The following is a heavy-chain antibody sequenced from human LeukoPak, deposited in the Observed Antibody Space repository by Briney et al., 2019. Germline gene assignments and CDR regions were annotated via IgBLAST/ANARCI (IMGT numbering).Heavy chain of an antibody. CDR3: ARALERQYYFDY. D-gene: IGHD1-1*01. J-gene: IGHJ4*02. CDR1: GGTFSSYG. Sequence: GASVKVSCKASGGTFSSYGISWVRQAPGQGLEWMGWISAYNGNTNYAQKLQGRVTMTTDTSTSTAYMELRSLRSDDTAVYYCARALERQYYFDYWGQGTLVTVSS. V-gene: IGHV1-18*01. CDR2: ISAYNGNT.